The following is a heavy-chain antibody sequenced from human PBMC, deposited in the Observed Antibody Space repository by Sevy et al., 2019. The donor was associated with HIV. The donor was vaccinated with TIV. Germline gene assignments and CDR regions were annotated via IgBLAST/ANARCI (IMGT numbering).Heavy chain of an antibody. D-gene: IGHD5-18*01. Sequence: GGSLRLSCGASGFSFSNNAMNWVRQAPGKGPGWVSGIDSGGLTYYADSVKGRFTISRDNSMEMLFLQMNSLRPDDTAVYYCATGDTAMITDLDYWGQGTLVTVSS. V-gene: IGHV3-23*01. J-gene: IGHJ4*02. CDR1: GFSFSNNA. CDR2: IDSGGLT. CDR3: ATGDTAMITDLDY.